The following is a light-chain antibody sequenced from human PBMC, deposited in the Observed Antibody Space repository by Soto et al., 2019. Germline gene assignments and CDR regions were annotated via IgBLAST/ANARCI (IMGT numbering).Light chain of an antibody. Sequence: DIQMTQSPSTLSASVGDRVTITCRASQNINNWIAWYQQKPRKAPKFLIYDASTLESGVPSRFSGSGFGTEFSLTISSLQPDDFGSYYCQHMRTFGQGTKVEIK. CDR1: QNINNW. CDR3: QHMRT. J-gene: IGKJ1*01. CDR2: DAS. V-gene: IGKV1-5*01.